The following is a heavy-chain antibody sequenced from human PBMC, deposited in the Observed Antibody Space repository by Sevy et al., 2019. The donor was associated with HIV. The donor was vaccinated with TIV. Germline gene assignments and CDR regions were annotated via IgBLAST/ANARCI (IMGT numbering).Heavy chain of an antibody. J-gene: IGHJ3*01. D-gene: IGHD4-17*01. CDR2: NYHSGNT. Sequence: SETLSLTCAVSGASISSGWYSWNWIRQPPGKGLEWIGYNYHSGNTYYNPSLKSRVTISVDRSNNQFYLKMRSLTAEDTAVYYCARERGTMTTPGCLDFWGQGIMVTVSS. CDR3: ARERGTMTTPGCLDF. V-gene: IGHV4-30-2*01. CDR1: GASISSGWYS.